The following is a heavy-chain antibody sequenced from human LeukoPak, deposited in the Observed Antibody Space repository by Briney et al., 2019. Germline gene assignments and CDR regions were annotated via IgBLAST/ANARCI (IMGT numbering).Heavy chain of an antibody. CDR3: ARKRPYNWFDP. J-gene: IGHJ5*02. Sequence: SETLSLTCAVYGGSFSGYYWSWIRQPPGRGLEWIGEINHSGSTNYNPSLKSRVTISVDTSKNQFSLKLSSVTAADTAVYYCARKRPYNWFDPWGQGTLVTVSS. CDR1: GGSFSGYY. V-gene: IGHV4-34*01. D-gene: IGHD1-1*01. CDR2: INHSGST.